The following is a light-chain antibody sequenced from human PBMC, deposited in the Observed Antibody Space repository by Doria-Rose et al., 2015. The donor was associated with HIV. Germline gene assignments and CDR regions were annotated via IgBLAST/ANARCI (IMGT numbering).Light chain of an antibody. J-gene: IGKJ1*01. CDR2: WAS. V-gene: IGKV4-1*01. Sequence: LGERATINCKSSQSILDSSNNKNYSARYQQKLGQPPKLLISWASTRESGVPDRFSGSGSGTDFTLTIASLQTEDVALYFCQQYHSSPRSFGQGTKVEIK. CDR1: QSILDSSNNKNY. CDR3: QQYHSSPRS.